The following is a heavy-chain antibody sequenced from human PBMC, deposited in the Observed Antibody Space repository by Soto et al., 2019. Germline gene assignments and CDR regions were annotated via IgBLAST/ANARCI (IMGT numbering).Heavy chain of an antibody. V-gene: IGHV3-23*01. D-gene: IGHD2-2*01. CDR1: GFTFSSCA. CDR2: ISGSGDRT. Sequence: EVQLLESGGGLVQPGGSLRLSCAASGFTFSSCAMRWVRQAPGKGLEWVSGISGSGDRTFYADSVKGRFTISRDNSRNTLNLQMNSLRVEDTAVYYCAKEYCSSSSCDGGFGYWGQGTLVTVSS. J-gene: IGHJ4*02. CDR3: AKEYCSSSSCDGGFGY.